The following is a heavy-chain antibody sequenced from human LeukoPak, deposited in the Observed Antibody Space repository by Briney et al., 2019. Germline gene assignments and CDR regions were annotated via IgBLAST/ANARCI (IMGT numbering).Heavy chain of an antibody. CDR2: IYYSGST. V-gene: IGHV4-59*08. Sequence: PSETLSLTCTVSGGSISSYYWSWIRQPPGKGLEWIGYIYYSGSTNYNPSLKSRVTISVDTSKNQFSLKLSSVTAADTAVYYCARSNQLGGYYAPLCYWGQGTLVTVSS. J-gene: IGHJ4*02. CDR1: GGSISSYY. D-gene: IGHD3-3*01. CDR3: ARSNQLGGYYAPLCY.